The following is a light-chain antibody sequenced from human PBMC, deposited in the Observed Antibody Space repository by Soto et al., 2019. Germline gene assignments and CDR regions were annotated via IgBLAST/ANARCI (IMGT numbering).Light chain of an antibody. V-gene: IGKV2-28*01. CDR3: MQALQSPRT. J-gene: IGKJ2*01. CDR2: LGS. Sequence: DVVMPQSPLSLPVTPGESASISCRSSQRLLHSNGQNYLDWYLQKPGQSPQLLTYLGSNRASGVPDRVSGSGSGTDFTLKISRVEAEDVGVYYGMQALQSPRTFGQGTKLEIK. CDR1: QRLLHSNGQNY.